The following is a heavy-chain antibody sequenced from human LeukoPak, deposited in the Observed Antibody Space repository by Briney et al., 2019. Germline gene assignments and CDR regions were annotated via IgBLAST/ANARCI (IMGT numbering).Heavy chain of an antibody. CDR3: ARDLENTYYYDSSGARGAFDI. D-gene: IGHD3-22*01. V-gene: IGHV1-3*01. J-gene: IGHJ3*02. Sequence: ASVKVSCKASGYTFTSYAMHWVRQAPGQRLEWMGWINAGNGNTKYSQKFQGRVTITRDTSASTAYMELSSLRSEDTAVYYCARDLENTYYYDSSGARGAFDIWGQGTMVTVSS. CDR1: GYTFTSYA. CDR2: INAGNGNT.